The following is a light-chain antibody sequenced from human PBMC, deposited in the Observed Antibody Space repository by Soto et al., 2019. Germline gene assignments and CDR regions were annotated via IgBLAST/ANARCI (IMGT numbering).Light chain of an antibody. Sequence: EIVLTQSPGTLSLSPGERATLSCRASQSVSSSWLAWYQQKPGQPPRLLIYDASGRATGSPDRFSGSGSGTDFTLTISRLEPEDFAVYYCQQYGSSPITFGQGTRLEIK. CDR2: DAS. J-gene: IGKJ5*01. CDR1: QSVSSSW. CDR3: QQYGSSPIT. V-gene: IGKV3-20*01.